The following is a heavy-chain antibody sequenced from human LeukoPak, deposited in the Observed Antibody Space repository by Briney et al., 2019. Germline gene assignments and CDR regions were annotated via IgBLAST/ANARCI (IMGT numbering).Heavy chain of an antibody. Sequence: PGGSLRLSCEAPGFTFNTYWMSWVRQAPGKGLEWVASIKHDGSENYYVDSVKGRFTISRDNAKNSLYLQMNSLRAEDTAVYYCARGVAGNFDYWGQGTLVTVSS. CDR2: IKHDGSEN. CDR3: ARGVAGNFDY. D-gene: IGHD6-19*01. V-gene: IGHV3-7*01. J-gene: IGHJ4*02. CDR1: GFTFNTYW.